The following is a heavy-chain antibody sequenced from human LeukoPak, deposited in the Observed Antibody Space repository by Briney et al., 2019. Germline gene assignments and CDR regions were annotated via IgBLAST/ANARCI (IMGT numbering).Heavy chain of an antibody. J-gene: IGHJ4*02. D-gene: IGHD5-24*01. CDR2: ISGSGGST. CDR3: AKDPRVGSRVATPRH. V-gene: IGHV3-23*01. Sequence: GGSLRLSCAASGFIFSSYAMSWVRQAPGKGLEWVSTISGSGGSTYYADSVKGRFTISRDNSKSTLFLQMNSLRAEDTAVYYCAKDPRVGSRVATPRHWGQGTLVTVSS. CDR1: GFIFSSYA.